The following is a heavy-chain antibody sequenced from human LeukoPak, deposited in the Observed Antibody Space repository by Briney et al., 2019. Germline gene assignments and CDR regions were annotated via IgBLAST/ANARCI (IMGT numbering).Heavy chain of an antibody. CDR3: ARDTYYYDSSGYGY. V-gene: IGHV1-46*01. D-gene: IGHD3-22*01. CDR1: GYTFSSHY. CDR2: INPSGGSP. J-gene: IGHJ4*02. Sequence: GASVKVSCKASGYTFSSHYLHWLRQAPGQGLEWMGIINPSGGSPSYGQTFQGRLSMTTDTSTNTVYMELSSLRSEDTAVYYCARDTYYYDSSGYGYWGQGTLVTVSS.